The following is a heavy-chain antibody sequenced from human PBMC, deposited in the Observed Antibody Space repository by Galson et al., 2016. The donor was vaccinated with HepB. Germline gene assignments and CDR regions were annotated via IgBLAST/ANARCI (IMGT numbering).Heavy chain of an antibody. Sequence: SVKVSCKASGYIFTTYYIHWVRQAPGQGLEWMGIINPTGGDTSYAQKFQGRVTMTRDTSTKTAYMGLSSLTSDDTAVYFCASAISAVGFDYWGQGTLVTVSP. V-gene: IGHV1-46*01. CDR3: ASAISAVGFDY. D-gene: IGHD6-13*01. CDR2: INPTGGDT. CDR1: GYIFTTYY. J-gene: IGHJ4*02.